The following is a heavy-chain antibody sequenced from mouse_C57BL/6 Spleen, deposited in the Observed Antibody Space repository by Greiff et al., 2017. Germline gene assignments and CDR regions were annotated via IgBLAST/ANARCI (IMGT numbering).Heavy chain of an antibody. V-gene: IGHV1-82*01. D-gene: IGHD1-1*01. Sequence: QVQLQQSGPELVKPGASVKISCKASGYAFSSSWMNWVKQRPGKGLEWIGRIYPGDGDTNYNGKFKGKATLTADKSSSTAYMQLSSLTSEDSAVYCCASYYGSSEAPFDYWGQGTTLTVSS. CDR2: IYPGDGDT. J-gene: IGHJ2*01. CDR3: ASYYGSSEAPFDY. CDR1: GYAFSSSW.